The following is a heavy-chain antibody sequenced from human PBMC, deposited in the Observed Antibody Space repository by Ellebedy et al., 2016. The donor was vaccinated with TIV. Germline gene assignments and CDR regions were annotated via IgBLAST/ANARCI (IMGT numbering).Heavy chain of an antibody. Sequence: GESLKISCAASGFTFSSYEMNWVRQAPGKGLEWVSYISSSGSTIYYADSVKGRFTISRDNAKNSLYLQMNSLRDEDTAVYYCARERVWFGDTYYYYGMDVWGQGTTVTVSS. CDR2: ISSSGSTI. J-gene: IGHJ6*02. CDR1: GFTFSSYE. D-gene: IGHD3-10*01. CDR3: ARERVWFGDTYYYYGMDV. V-gene: IGHV3-48*03.